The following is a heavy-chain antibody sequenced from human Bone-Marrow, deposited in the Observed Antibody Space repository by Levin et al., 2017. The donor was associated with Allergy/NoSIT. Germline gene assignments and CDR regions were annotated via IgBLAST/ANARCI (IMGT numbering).Heavy chain of an antibody. CDR1: GFTFSNSW. CDR2: MNHDGSEI. Sequence: PGGSLRLSCAASGFTFSNSWMNWVRQAPGKGLEWVANMNHDGSEIYYVDSVKGRFTISRDNAKNSLYLQMNSLSAEDTAVYYCTRDRVGDYWGPGTLVTVSS. CDR3: TRDRVGDY. J-gene: IGHJ4*02. V-gene: IGHV3-7*04.